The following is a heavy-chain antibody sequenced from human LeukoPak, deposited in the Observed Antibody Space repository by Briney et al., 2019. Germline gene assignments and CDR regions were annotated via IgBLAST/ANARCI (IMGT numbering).Heavy chain of an antibody. CDR1: GGTFSSYT. D-gene: IGHD6-19*01. V-gene: IGHV1-69*02. CDR3: ARGLTAVAATYFDY. CDR2: IIPILGIA. Sequence: SVKVSCKASGGTFSSYTISWVRQAPGQGLEWMGRIIPILGIANYAQKFQGRVTITADKSTSTAYMALSSLRSEDTAVYYCARGLTAVAATYFDYWGQGTLVTVSS. J-gene: IGHJ4*02.